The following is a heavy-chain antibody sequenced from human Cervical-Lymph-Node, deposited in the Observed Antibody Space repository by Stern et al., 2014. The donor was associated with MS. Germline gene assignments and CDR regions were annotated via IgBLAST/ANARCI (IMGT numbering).Heavy chain of an antibody. CDR2: INPSGDRT. Sequence: QVQLVQSGAEVKKPGASVKISCKASGYTFTNYYMHWVRQAPGQGLEWMGIINPSGDRTSYAQKFEGRVTMTRDTSTNTVNMELSSLTSGDTAVYYCARLRGYNVLTGYLDYWGQGTLVTVSS. V-gene: IGHV1-46*01. CDR3: ARLRGYNVLTGYLDY. D-gene: IGHD3-9*01. J-gene: IGHJ4*02. CDR1: GYTFTNYY.